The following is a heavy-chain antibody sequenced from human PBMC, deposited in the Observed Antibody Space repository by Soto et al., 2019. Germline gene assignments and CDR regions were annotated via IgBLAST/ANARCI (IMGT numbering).Heavy chain of an antibody. V-gene: IGHV3-33*01. CDR1: GFAFSSYG. Sequence: PGGSLRLSCAASGFAFSSYGIRFVRQAPGKGLEWVAVIWYDGSNKYYADSVKGRFTISRDNSKNTLYLQMNSLRAEDTAVYYCARVGPELGLGDWGQGTLVTVSS. D-gene: IGHD1-7*01. CDR2: IWYDGSNK. J-gene: IGHJ4*02. CDR3: ARVGPELGLGD.